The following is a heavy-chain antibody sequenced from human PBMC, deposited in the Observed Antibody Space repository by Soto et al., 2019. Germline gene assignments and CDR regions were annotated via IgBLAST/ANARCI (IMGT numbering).Heavy chain of an antibody. V-gene: IGHV1-18*01. Sequence: GASVKVSCKASGYTFTSYGISWVRKAIGQGLEWMGWISAYNGNTNYAQKLQGRVTMTTDTSTSTAYMELRSLRSDDTAVYYCARFGYRYGRNWLDRWGQGTLVTVSS. CDR1: GYTFTSYG. D-gene: IGHD5-18*01. CDR3: ARFGYRYGRNWLDR. J-gene: IGHJ5*02. CDR2: ISAYNGNT.